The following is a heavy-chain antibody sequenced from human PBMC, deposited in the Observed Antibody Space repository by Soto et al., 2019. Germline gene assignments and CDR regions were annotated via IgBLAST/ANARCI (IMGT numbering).Heavy chain of an antibody. D-gene: IGHD2-15*01. J-gene: IGHJ4*02. Sequence: QVQLQESGPGLVKPSQTLSLTCTVSGGSISSGGYYWSWIRQHPGKGLEWIGYIYYSGSTYYNPSRKSRLTISVDTSKNQFSLKLSSVTAADTAVYYCARANSRYCSGGSCYQPYYFDYWGQGTLVTVSS. CDR1: GGSISSGGYY. V-gene: IGHV4-31*03. CDR2: IYYSGST. CDR3: ARANSRYCSGGSCYQPYYFDY.